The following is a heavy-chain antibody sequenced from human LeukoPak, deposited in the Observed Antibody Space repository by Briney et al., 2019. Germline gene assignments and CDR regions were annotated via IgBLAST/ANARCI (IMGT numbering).Heavy chain of an antibody. CDR2: IKSKTEGGTT. CDR3: TTDVLYYDSSGCPFDY. J-gene: IGHJ4*02. D-gene: IGHD3-22*01. Sequence: GGSLRLSCAASGFTFSNAWMNWVRQAPGKGLEWVGRIKSKTEGGTTDYAAPVKGRFTISRDDSKNTLYLQMNSLKTEDTAVYYCTTDVLYYDSSGCPFDYWGQGTLVTVSS. V-gene: IGHV3-15*01. CDR1: GFTFSNAW.